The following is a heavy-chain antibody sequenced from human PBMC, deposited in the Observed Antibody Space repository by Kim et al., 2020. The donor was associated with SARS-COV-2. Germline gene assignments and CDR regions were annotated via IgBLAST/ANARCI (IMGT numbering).Heavy chain of an antibody. CDR1: GLPFSIQW. J-gene: IGHJ6*02. CDR3: ASLHYYGMNF. V-gene: IGHV3-7*01. D-gene: IGHD4-4*01. Sequence: GGSLRLSCATSGLPFSIQWMSWVRQAPGKGLEWVANINDYGSGRYYLDSVEGRFTVSRDNGKHSVYLQMNSLRAEDTAVYYCASLHYYGMNFWGQGTTVIVSS. CDR2: INDYGSGR.